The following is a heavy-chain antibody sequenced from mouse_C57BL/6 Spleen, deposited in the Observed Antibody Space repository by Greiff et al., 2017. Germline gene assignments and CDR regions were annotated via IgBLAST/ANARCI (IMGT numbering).Heavy chain of an antibody. CDR1: GYAFSSYW. CDR2: IYPGDGDT. V-gene: IGHV1-80*01. Sequence: QVQLQQSGAELVKPGASVKISCKASGYAFSSYWMNWVKQRPGKGLEWIGQIYPGDGDTNYNGKFKGKATLTADKSSSTAYMQLSSLTSEDSAVYFCARSVITTVVATGVDYWGQGTTLTVSS. J-gene: IGHJ2*01. D-gene: IGHD1-1*01. CDR3: ARSVITTVVATGVDY.